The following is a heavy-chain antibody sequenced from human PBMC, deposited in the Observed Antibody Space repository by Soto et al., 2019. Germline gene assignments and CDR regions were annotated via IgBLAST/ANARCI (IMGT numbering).Heavy chain of an antibody. CDR2: VSASGLNT. V-gene: IGHV3-23*01. J-gene: IGHJ4*02. CDR3: AKDRPRSTSGYFFAY. D-gene: IGHD6-13*01. Sequence: EVQLLESGGKLVQPGGSLTLSCAASGFTFSTYAMAWVRQAPGKGLEWVSGVSASGLNTDYADPVKGRFYISRDKSKTTVSLPMTSLRAEDTALYYSAKDRPRSTSGYFFAYWGQGTPVTVSS. CDR1: GFTFSTYA.